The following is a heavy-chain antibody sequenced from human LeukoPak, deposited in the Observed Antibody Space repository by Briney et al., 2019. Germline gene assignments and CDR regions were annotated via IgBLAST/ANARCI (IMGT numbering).Heavy chain of an antibody. CDR3: VKESGFMVAPNSAFDI. V-gene: IGHV3-64D*06. Sequence: GGSLRLSCSASGFTFSSYVMHWVRQAPGKGLEYVSVISSNGGSTDYADSVKGRFTISRDNSKKTVYLQMSSLRGEDTAVYYCVKESGFMVAPNSAFDIWGQGTMVTVSS. D-gene: IGHD4/OR15-4a*01. J-gene: IGHJ3*02. CDR1: GFTFSSYV. CDR2: ISSNGGST.